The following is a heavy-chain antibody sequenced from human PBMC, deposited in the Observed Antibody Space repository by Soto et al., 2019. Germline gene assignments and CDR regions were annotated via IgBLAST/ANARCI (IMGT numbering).Heavy chain of an antibody. Sequence: GSLRLYWTASGFTFSSYALNWVRQAPGKGLEWVSDISGSGTSAYYADSVKGRFTISRDNSKNMLYLDINSLRAEDTAVYYCVKDLVRSYYGAIYYGMDVWGQGTTVTVSS. CDR3: VKDLVRSYYGAIYYGMDV. D-gene: IGHD1-26*01. CDR1: GFTFSSYA. J-gene: IGHJ6*02. V-gene: IGHV3-23*01. CDR2: ISGSGTSA.